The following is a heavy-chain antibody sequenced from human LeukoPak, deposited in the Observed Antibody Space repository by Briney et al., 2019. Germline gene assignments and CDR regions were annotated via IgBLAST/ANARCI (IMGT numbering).Heavy chain of an antibody. J-gene: IGHJ4*02. V-gene: IGHV1-46*01. D-gene: IGHD4-23*01. CDR2: INPSGGST. CDR1: GYTFTSYY. CDR3: ARDGPDYGGNSNTDY. Sequence: ASVKVSCKASGYTFTSYYMHWVRQAPGQGLEWMGIINPSGGSTSYAQKFQGRVTMTRDTSTSTVYMELSSLRSEDTAVYYCARDGPDYGGNSNTDYWGQGALVTVSS.